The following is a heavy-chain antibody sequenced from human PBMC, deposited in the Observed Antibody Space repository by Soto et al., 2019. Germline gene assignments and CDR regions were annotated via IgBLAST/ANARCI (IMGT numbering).Heavy chain of an antibody. CDR1: GGSIFSSY. J-gene: IGHJ5*02. CDR2: VYYSGST. D-gene: IGHD1-26*01. Sequence: SETLSLTCTVSGGSIFSSYWTWIRQPPGKGLEWIGNVYYSGSTNYNPSLKSRITISVDTSKNQFTLKLSSVTAADTAVYYCARGPYSDPWGQGTLVTVSS. CDR3: ARGPYSDP. V-gene: IGHV4-59*12.